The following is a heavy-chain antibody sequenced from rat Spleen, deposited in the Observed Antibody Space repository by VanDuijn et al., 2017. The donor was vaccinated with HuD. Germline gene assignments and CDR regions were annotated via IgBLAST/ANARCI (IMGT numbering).Heavy chain of an antibody. V-gene: IGHV4-2*01. Sequence: EVKLVESGGGLVQPGRSLKLSCAASGFNFNDYWMGWVRQAPGKGLEWIGEINKDSRTIKYTPSLKDKFTISRDNAQNTLSLQMTRLGSEDTAIYYCARHGYNSYFDYWGQGVMVTVSS. J-gene: IGHJ2*01. D-gene: IGHD1-9*01. CDR1: GFNFNDYW. CDR2: INKDSRTI. CDR3: ARHGYNSYFDY.